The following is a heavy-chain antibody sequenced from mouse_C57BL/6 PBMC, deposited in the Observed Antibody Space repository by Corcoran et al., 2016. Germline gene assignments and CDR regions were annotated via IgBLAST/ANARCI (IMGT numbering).Heavy chain of an antibody. V-gene: IGHV14-2*01. D-gene: IGHD1-1*01. J-gene: IGHJ4*01. CDR3: APITTVVDAMDY. CDR2: IDPEDGET. CDR1: GFNIKDYY. Sequence: EVQLQQSGAELVKPGASVTLSCTASGFNIKDYYMHWVKQRTEQGLEWIGRIDPEDGETKYAPKFQGKATITADTFSNTAYLQLSSLTSEDTAVYYGAPITTVVDAMDYWGQGTSVTVSS.